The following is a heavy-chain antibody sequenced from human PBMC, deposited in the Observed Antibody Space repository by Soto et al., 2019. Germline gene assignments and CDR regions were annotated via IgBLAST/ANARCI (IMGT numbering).Heavy chain of an antibody. CDR2: INHAGST. Sequence: PSETLSLTCAVYGESFNAYYWSWIRQPPGKGLEWIGKINHAGSTNYNPSLKSRVTMPVDASKNQFSLNLTSVTAADTAVYYCAREVVAATNWFDPCRQRNLVPASS. CDR1: GESFNAYY. V-gene: IGHV4-34*01. D-gene: IGHD2-15*01. J-gene: IGHJ5*02. CDR3: AREVVAATNWFDP.